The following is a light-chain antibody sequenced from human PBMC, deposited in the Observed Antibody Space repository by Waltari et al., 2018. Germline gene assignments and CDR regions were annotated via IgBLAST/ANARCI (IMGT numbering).Light chain of an antibody. CDR2: DAS. CDR3: QKYGTLPAT. J-gene: IGKJ1*01. Sequence: EIVLTQSPGTRSLSPGARATLSCRASQSVRRTLAWYQQKPGQAPRLLIYDASTRATGIPDRFSGSGSGTDFSLTISRLEPEDFAVYFCQKYGTLPATFGQGTKVEIK. V-gene: IGKV3-20*01. CDR1: QSVRRT.